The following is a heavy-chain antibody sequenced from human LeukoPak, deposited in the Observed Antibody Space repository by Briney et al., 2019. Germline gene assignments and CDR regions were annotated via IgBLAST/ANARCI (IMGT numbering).Heavy chain of an antibody. CDR2: IKGDGSHT. CDR3: VRDWDHFDFDS. CDR1: GFTFSNYW. J-gene: IGHJ5*01. D-gene: IGHD3-9*01. V-gene: IGHV3-74*01. Sequence: GGSLRLSCAASGFTFSNYWLHWVRQAPGKGLVWVSRIKGDGSHTIYAGSVKGRFTISRDNAENTLYLQMRSLRAEDTAVYYCVRDWDHFDFDSWGQGTLVTVSS.